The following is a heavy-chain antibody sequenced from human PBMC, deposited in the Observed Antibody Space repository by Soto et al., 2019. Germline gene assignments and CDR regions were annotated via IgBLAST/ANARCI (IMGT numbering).Heavy chain of an antibody. CDR3: ARDQDIVVAPGAYGMDV. V-gene: IGHV3-48*02. D-gene: IGHD2-2*01. CDR1: GFIFRSYS. Sequence: GGSLRLSCAASGFIFRSYSLNWVRQVPGKGLEWLSYISSSSRITYYADSVKGRFTVSRDNAKNSLYLQMNSLRDEDTAVYYCARDQDIVVAPGAYGMDVWGQGTTVTVS. J-gene: IGHJ6*02. CDR2: ISSSSRIT.